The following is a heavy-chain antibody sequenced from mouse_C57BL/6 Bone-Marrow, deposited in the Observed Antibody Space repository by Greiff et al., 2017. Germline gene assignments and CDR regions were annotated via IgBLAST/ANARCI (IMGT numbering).Heavy chain of an antibody. V-gene: IGHV14-4*01. CDR3: SAFDANYFDF. CDR1: GFNIKDDY. Sequence: VQLQQSGAELVRPGASVKLSCTASGFNIKDDYIHWVKQRPEQGLEWIGWIDPEIGDTEYATKFQGKAPITSDTSSNTAYLQLSSLASEDTAVYYCSAFDANYFDFWGRGTPLTVAS. D-gene: IGHD2-3*01. J-gene: IGHJ2*01. CDR2: IDPEIGDT.